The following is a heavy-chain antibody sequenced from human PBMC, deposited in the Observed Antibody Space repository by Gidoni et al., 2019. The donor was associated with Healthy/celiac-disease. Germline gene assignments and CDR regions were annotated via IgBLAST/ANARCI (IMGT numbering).Heavy chain of an antibody. CDR2: FDPKDAET. V-gene: IGHV1-24*01. J-gene: IGHJ4*02. Sequence: QVQLVQSGAEVKKPGASVKVSCKVSGYTLTELSMHWVRQAPGKGLEWMGGFDPKDAETIYAQKFQGRVTMPEDTSTDTAYMELSSLRSEDTAVYYCATGQKGADYWGQGTLVTVSS. CDR1: GYTLTELS. D-gene: IGHD1-26*01. CDR3: ATGQKGADY.